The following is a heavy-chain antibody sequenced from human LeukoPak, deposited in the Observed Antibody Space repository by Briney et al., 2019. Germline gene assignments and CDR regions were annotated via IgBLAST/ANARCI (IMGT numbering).Heavy chain of an antibody. CDR1: GDSISSGSYY. CDR2: IYASGNT. V-gene: IGHV4-61*02. J-gene: IGHJ4*02. D-gene: IGHD3-22*01. Sequence: SQTLSLTCTVSGDSISSGSYYWNWIRQPAGKGLEYIGRIYASGNTNYNPSLNSRVTISVDTSKNQFSLKLSSVTAADTAVYYCARHVMYYYDSRGICDYWGQGTLVTVSS. CDR3: ARHVMYYYDSRGICDY.